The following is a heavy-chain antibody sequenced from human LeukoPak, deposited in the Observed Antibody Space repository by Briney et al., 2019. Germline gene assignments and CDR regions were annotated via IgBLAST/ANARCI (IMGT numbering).Heavy chain of an antibody. Sequence: SETLSLTCTVSGGSISSGDYYWSWFRQPPGKGLEWIGYIYYSGSTYYNPSLKSRVTISVDTSKNQFSLKLSSVTAADTAVYYCARHPVRWELLYGMDVWGQGTTVTVSS. D-gene: IGHD1-26*01. CDR1: GGSISSGDYY. J-gene: IGHJ6*02. V-gene: IGHV4-30-4*08. CDR2: IYYSGST. CDR3: ARHPVRWELLYGMDV.